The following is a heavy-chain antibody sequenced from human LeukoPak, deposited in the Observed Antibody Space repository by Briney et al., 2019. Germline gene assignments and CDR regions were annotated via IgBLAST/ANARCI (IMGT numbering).Heavy chain of an antibody. Sequence: PWASVKVSCKASGYTFTSYYMHWVRQAPGQGLEWMGIINPSGGSTSYAQKFQGRVTITRNTSISTAYMELSSLRSEDTAVYYCARIAPGAYYDFWSGYYRLGTFDYWGQGTLVTVSS. CDR2: INPSGGST. J-gene: IGHJ4*02. D-gene: IGHD3-3*01. CDR3: ARIAPGAYYDFWSGYYRLGTFDY. V-gene: IGHV1-46*01. CDR1: GYTFTSYY.